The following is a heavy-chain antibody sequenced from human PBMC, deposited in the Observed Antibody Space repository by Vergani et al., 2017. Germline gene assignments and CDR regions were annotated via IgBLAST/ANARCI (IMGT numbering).Heavy chain of an antibody. Sequence: VQLVESGGGVVQPGRSLRLSCAASGFTFSSYAMSWVRQAPGKGLEWVSAISGSGGGTYYADSVKGRFTISRDNSKNTLYLQMNSLRAEDTAVYYCAKSPYSSRGTFDYWGQGTLVTVSS. V-gene: IGHV3-23*04. J-gene: IGHJ4*02. D-gene: IGHD6-13*01. CDR1: GFTFSSYA. CDR3: AKSPYSSRGTFDY. CDR2: ISGSGGGT.